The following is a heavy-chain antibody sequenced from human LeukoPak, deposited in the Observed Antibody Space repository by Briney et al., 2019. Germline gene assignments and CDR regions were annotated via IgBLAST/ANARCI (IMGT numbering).Heavy chain of an antibody. CDR3: ARAFRGYSGYPFDF. Sequence: GGSLRLSCAASGFTFITYWMHWVRQAPGKGLVWVSRINSDGSSTSYADSVKGRFTISRDNPRDTLYLQMNSLRAEDTAIYYCARAFRGYSGYPFDFWGQGTLVTVSS. CDR2: INSDGSST. V-gene: IGHV3-74*01. J-gene: IGHJ4*02. CDR1: GFTFITYW. D-gene: IGHD5-12*01.